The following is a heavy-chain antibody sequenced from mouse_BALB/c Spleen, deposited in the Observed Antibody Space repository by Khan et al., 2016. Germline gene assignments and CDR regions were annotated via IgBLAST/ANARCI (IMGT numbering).Heavy chain of an antibody. D-gene: IGHD2-14*01. J-gene: IGHJ2*01. Sequence: VQLKESGPELVKPGASVKMSCKSSGYTFTSYVMHWVKQKPGQGLEWIGYIDPYNDGTKYNEKFKGKATLTSDKSSSTAYMELSSLTSEDSAVDYCARTGYTGTYLDYWGQGTTLTVSS. CDR1: GYTFTSYV. V-gene: IGHV1S136*01. CDR3: ARTGYTGTYLDY. CDR2: IDPYNDGT.